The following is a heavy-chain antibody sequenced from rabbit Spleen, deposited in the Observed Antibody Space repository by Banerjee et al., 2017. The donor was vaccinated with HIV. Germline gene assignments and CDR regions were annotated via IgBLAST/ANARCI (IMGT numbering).Heavy chain of an antibody. J-gene: IGHJ6*01. CDR2: IITAISDTT. CDR3: ARDTSSSFSSYGMDL. CDR1: GLDFSSRYW. V-gene: IGHV1S45*01. Sequence: QEQLVESGGGLVQPEGSLTLTCKASGLDFSSRYWICWVRQAPGKGLEWIACIITAISDTTYYASWAKGRFTISKTSSTTVTLQMTSLTAADTATYFCARDTSSSFSSYGMDLWGQGTLVTVS. D-gene: IGHD1-1*01.